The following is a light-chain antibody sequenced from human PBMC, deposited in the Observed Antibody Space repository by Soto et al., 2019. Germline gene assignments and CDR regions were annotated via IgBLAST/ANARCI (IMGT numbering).Light chain of an antibody. CDR2: GNS. CDR1: SSNIGAGYD. Sequence: LTQPPSVSGAPGQRVTISCTGSSSNIGAGYDVHWYQQLPGTAPKLLIYGNSNRPSGVPDRFSGSKSGTSASLAITGLQAEDEADYYCQSYDSSLSAPYVFGTGTKVTVL. J-gene: IGLJ1*01. CDR3: QSYDSSLSAPYV. V-gene: IGLV1-40*01.